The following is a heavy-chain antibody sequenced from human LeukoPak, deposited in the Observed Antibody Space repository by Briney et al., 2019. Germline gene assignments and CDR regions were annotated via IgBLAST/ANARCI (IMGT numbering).Heavy chain of an antibody. CDR1: GYTFTTYD. CDR3: GRAGSHDRQTIDF. CDR2: LNPNSDNT. V-gene: IGHV1-8*01. Sequence: ASVKVFCKTSGYTFTTYDINWVRQATGQGLEWMGWLNPNSDNTASAQSFQGRLTLTRNTSISTAYMELSSLRSEDTAIYYCGRAGSHDRQTIDFWGQGTLVSVSS. D-gene: IGHD1-26*01. J-gene: IGHJ4*02.